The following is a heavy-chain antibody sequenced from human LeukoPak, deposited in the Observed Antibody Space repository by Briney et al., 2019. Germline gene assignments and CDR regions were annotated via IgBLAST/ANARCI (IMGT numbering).Heavy chain of an antibody. J-gene: IGHJ4*02. V-gene: IGHV4-61*02. CDR1: GGSVSSGSYY. CDR2: IYTSGST. Sequence: SETLSLTCTVSGGSVSSGSYYWSWIRQPAGEGLEWIGRIYTSGSTSYNPSLKSRVTISVDTSKNQFSLKLSSVTAADTAVYYCARGQIPIFGVVSDDYWGQGTLVTVSS. D-gene: IGHD3-3*01. CDR3: ARGQIPIFGVVSDDY.